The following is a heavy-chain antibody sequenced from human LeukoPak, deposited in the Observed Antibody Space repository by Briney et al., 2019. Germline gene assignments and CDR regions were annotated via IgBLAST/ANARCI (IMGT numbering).Heavy chain of an antibody. CDR3: ARIRNYDILTGYYKYPSAEMYYFDY. J-gene: IGHJ4*02. CDR1: GFTFSSYS. Sequence: GGSLRLSCAASGFTFSSYSMNWVRQAPGKGLEWVSYISSSSSTIYYADSVKGRFTISRDNAKNSLYLQMNSLRAEDTAVYYCARIRNYDILTGYYKYPSAEMYYFDYWGQGTLVTVSS. D-gene: IGHD3-9*01. CDR2: ISSSSSTI. V-gene: IGHV3-48*04.